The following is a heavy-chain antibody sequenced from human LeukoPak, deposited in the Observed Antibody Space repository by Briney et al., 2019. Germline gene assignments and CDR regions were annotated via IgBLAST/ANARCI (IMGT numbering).Heavy chain of an antibody. J-gene: IGHJ4*02. Sequence: GRSLRLSCAASGFTFSSYGMHRVRQAPGKGLEWVAVISYDGSNKYYADSVKGRFTISRDNSKNTLYLQMNSLRAEDTAVYYCAKWNVDTAMVRGFDYWGQGTLVTVSS. CDR2: ISYDGSNK. CDR1: GFTFSSYG. D-gene: IGHD5-18*01. CDR3: AKWNVDTAMVRGFDY. V-gene: IGHV3-30*18.